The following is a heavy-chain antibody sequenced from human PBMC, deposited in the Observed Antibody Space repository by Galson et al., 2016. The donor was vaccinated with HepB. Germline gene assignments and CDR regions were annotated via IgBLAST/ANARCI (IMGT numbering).Heavy chain of an antibody. J-gene: IGHJ6*02. CDR1: GASISSNSYY. CDR2: ISHSGVT. CDR3: ARVLPSTSQGPSHCMDV. V-gene: IGHV4-39*07. D-gene: IGHD2/OR15-2a*01. Sequence: SETLSLTCSVSGASISSNSYYWGWIRQPPGKGPEWIASISHSGVTYYNPSLRSRVTISADTSSNHFSLKLSFVAAADTTVYYGARVLPSTSQGPSHCMDVWGQGTTVTVSS.